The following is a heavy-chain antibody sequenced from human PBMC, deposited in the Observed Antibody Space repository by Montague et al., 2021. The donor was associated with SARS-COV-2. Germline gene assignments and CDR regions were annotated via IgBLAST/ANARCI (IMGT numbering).Heavy chain of an antibody. CDR3: AVQPRDSSAWHPFDY. J-gene: IGHJ4*02. D-gene: IGHD6-19*01. CDR1: GFTFSTYA. V-gene: IGHV3-33*01. Sequence: SLRLSWAASGFTFSTYAIHWVRQAPGKGLEWVAIMSHDGSYEHYADSVKGRFTISRDSSKNTLHLQMNSLTAEDTAVYYCAVQPRDSSAWHPFDYWGQGTLVTVSS. CDR2: MSHDGSYE.